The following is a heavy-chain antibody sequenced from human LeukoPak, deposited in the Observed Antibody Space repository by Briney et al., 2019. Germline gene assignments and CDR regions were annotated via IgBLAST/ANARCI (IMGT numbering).Heavy chain of an antibody. D-gene: IGHD2-2*01. CDR2: ISSSSSTI. Sequence: AGGSLRLSCAASGFTFSDYYMSWIRQAPGKGLEWVSYISSSSSTIYYADSVKGRFTISRDNAKNSLYLQMNSLRAEDTAVYYCARERGGYCSSTSCSWFDPWGQGTLVTVSS. V-gene: IGHV3-11*04. J-gene: IGHJ5*02. CDR3: ARERGGYCSSTSCSWFDP. CDR1: GFTFSDYY.